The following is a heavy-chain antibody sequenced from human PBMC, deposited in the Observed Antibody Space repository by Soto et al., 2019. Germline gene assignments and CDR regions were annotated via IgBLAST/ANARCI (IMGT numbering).Heavy chain of an antibody. Sequence: PSETLSLTCAVSGGSISSSNWWNWVRQPPGKGLEWIGEIYHSGSTNYNPSLKSRVTISVDKSKNQFSLKLSSVTAADTAVYYCARLRLRYFDWLPHYYYGMDVWGQGTTVTVSS. D-gene: IGHD3-9*01. CDR2: IYHSGST. V-gene: IGHV4-4*02. CDR3: ARLRLRYFDWLPHYYYGMDV. J-gene: IGHJ6*02. CDR1: GGSISSSNW.